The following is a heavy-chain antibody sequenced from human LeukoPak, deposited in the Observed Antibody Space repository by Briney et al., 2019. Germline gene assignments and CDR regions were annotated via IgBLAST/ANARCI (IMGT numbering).Heavy chain of an antibody. Sequence: SETLSLTCTVSGGSIGSSSYYWGWIRQPPGKGLEWIGSIYYSGSTYYNPSLKSRVTISVDTSKNQFSLKLSSVTAADTAVYYCARLIGDYGDDYYYYGMDVWGQGTTVTVSS. CDR3: ARLIGDYGDDYYYYGMDV. V-gene: IGHV4-39*01. CDR1: GGSIGSSSYY. J-gene: IGHJ6*02. D-gene: IGHD4-17*01. CDR2: IYYSGST.